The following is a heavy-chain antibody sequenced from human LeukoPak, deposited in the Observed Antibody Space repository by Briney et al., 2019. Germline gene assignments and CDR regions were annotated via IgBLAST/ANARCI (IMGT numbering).Heavy chain of an antibody. Sequence: PGGSLRLSCAASGFTFSSYGMHWVRQAPGKGLEWVAFIRYDGSNKYYADSVKGRFTISRDNSKITLYLQMNSLRAEDTAVYYCAKEGLRYFDWYYYYGMDVWGQGTTVTVSS. V-gene: IGHV3-30*02. CDR3: AKEGLRYFDWYYYYGMDV. CDR1: GFTFSSYG. CDR2: IRYDGSNK. D-gene: IGHD3-9*01. J-gene: IGHJ6*02.